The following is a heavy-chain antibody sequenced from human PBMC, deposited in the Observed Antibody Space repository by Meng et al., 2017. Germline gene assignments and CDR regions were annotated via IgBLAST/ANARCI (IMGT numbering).Heavy chain of an antibody. CDR1: GFTFSSYS. CDR2: ISSSSSYI. Sequence: GGSLRLSCAASGFTFSSYSMNWVRQAPGKGLEWVSSISSSSSYIYYADSVKGRFTISRDNAKNSLYLQMNSLRAEDTAVYYCARDRGKGYSYGYSFYYYYGMDVWGQGTTVTGAS. D-gene: IGHD5-18*01. CDR3: ARDRGKGYSYGYSFYYYYGMDV. J-gene: IGHJ6*02. V-gene: IGHV3-21*01.